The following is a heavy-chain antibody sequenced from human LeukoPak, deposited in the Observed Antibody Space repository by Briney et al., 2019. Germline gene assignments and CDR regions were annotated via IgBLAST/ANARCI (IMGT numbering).Heavy chain of an antibody. CDR2: IYYSGST. V-gene: IGHV4-39*01. D-gene: IGHD6-19*01. Sequence: KPSETLSLTCTVSGGSISSSSYYWGWIRQPPGKGLEWIGSIYYSGSTYYNPSLKSRVTISVDTSKNQFSLKLGSVTAADTAVYYCARHEVDSSGPLDYWGQGTLVTVSS. CDR1: GGSISSSSYY. J-gene: IGHJ4*02. CDR3: ARHEVDSSGPLDY.